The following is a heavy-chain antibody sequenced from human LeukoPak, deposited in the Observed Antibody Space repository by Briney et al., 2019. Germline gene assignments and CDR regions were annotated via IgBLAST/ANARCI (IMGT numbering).Heavy chain of an antibody. J-gene: IGHJ4*02. CDR1: GYTFTGYS. Sequence: ASVKVSCKASGYTFTGYSMRWVRQAPGQGLEWMGWIKPNSGGTNYAQKFQGRVTMTRDTSISTAYMELSSLRSDDTAVYYCARAPGYLCSSTSCYESLSFDHWGQGTLVTVSS. CDR2: IKPNSGGT. CDR3: ARAPGYLCSSTSCYESLSFDH. V-gene: IGHV1-2*02. D-gene: IGHD2-2*01.